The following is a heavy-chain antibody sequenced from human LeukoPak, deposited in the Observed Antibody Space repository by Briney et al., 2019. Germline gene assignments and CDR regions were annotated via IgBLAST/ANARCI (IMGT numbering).Heavy chain of an antibody. CDR3: ARQDYWGWFAP. D-gene: IGHD3-16*01. CDR1: DTSITNYY. J-gene: IGHJ5*02. Sequence: SETLSLTCTVSDTSITNYYWAWIRQTPGKGLEWIGYIHPDGSTKYNPSLKSRGAISVDTSNNQFSLKVTSMTAADTAVYYCARQDYWGWFAPWGQGTLVIVSS. V-gene: IGHV4-4*09. CDR2: IHPDGST.